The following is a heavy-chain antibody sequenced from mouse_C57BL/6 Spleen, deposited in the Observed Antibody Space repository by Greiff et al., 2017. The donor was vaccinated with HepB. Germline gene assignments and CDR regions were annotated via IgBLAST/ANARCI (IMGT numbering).Heavy chain of an antibody. CDR2: IYPRSGNT. CDR1: GYTFTSYG. D-gene: IGHD3-2*02. CDR3: ETAQASYFDY. V-gene: IGHV1-81*01. Sequence: QVQLQQSGAELARPGASVKLSCKASGYTFTSYGISWVKQRTGQGLEWIGEIYPRSGNTYYNEKFKGKATLTADKSSSKAYMELRSLTSEDSSVYFCETAQASYFDYWGQGTTLTVSS. J-gene: IGHJ2*01.